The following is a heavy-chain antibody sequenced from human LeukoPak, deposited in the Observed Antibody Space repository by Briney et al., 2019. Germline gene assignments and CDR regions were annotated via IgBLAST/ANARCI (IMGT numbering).Heavy chain of an antibody. J-gene: IGHJ4*02. Sequence: PGGSLRLSCAASGLTLSSYWMSWVRQAPGKGLEWVAKIKEDGSEKYYGDSVKGRFTVSRDNAKNSLYLQMNSLRAEDTALYFCARGRGYNYIYWGQGTLVTVSS. CDR3: ARGRGYNYIY. D-gene: IGHD5-18*01. V-gene: IGHV3-7*03. CDR2: IKEDGSEK. CDR1: GLTLSSYW.